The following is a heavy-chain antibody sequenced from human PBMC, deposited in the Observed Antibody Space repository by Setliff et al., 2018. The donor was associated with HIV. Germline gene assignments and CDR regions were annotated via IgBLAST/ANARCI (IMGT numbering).Heavy chain of an antibody. CDR1: GGSINRSNYY. D-gene: IGHD5-18*01. CDR2: ISYTGST. CDR3: ARRDGYSYGFYFDY. V-gene: IGHV4-39*01. Sequence: SETLSLTCTVPGGSINRSNYYWSWIRQPPGKGLEWIGTISYTGSTYYNPSLKSRLTISVDTSKNQFSLKLSSVTAADTAVYYCARRDGYSYGFYFDYWGQGTLVTVSS. J-gene: IGHJ4*02.